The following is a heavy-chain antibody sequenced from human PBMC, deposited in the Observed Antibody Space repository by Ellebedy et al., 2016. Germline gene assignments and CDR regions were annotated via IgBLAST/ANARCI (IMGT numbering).Heavy chain of an antibody. J-gene: IGHJ4*02. D-gene: IGHD2-15*01. Sequence: SETLSLTXTVSGGSISSSSYYWGWIRQPPGKGLEWIGSIYYSGSTYYNPSLKSRVTISVDTSKNQFSLKLSSVTAADTAVYYCARVVAEIDYWGQGTLVTVSS. CDR3: ARVVAEIDY. CDR2: IYYSGST. V-gene: IGHV4-39*07. CDR1: GGSISSSSYY.